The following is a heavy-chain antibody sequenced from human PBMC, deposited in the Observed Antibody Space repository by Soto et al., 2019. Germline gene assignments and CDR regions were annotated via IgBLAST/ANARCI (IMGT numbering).Heavy chain of an antibody. J-gene: IGHJ5*02. Sequence: QVQLVESGGGVVQPGRSLRLSCAASGFTFSSYGMHWVRQAPGKGLEWVAVISYDGSNKYYADSVKGRFTISRDNSKNTLYLQMNSLRAEDTAVYYCAKDDCSSTSCYFPWGQGTLVTVSS. CDR3: AKDDCSSTSCYFP. CDR2: ISYDGSNK. V-gene: IGHV3-30*18. D-gene: IGHD2-2*01. CDR1: GFTFSSYG.